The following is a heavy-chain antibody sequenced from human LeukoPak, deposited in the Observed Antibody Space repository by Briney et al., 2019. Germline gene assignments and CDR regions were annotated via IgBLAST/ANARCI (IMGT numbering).Heavy chain of an antibody. CDR3: ARTAMAYYFDY. Sequence: ASVKVSCKASGYTFTGYYIHWVRQAPGQGLGWMGIINPSGGSTSYAQKFQGRVTMTRDTSTSTVYMELSSLRSEDTAVYYCARTAMAYYFDYWGQGTLVTVSS. D-gene: IGHD5-18*01. CDR2: INPSGGST. V-gene: IGHV1-46*01. J-gene: IGHJ4*02. CDR1: GYTFTGYY.